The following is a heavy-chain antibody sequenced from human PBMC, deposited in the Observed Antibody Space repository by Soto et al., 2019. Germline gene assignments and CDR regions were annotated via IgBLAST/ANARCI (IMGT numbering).Heavy chain of an antibody. CDR3: LRYCSGSSAVFYYYGMDV. D-gene: IGHD1-26*01. CDR1: GYTFTSYY. Sequence: QVQLVQSGAEVKKPGASVKVSCKASGYTFTSYYMHWVRQAPGQGLEWMGIINPSCGSTCYAQKLQGRVTIARYSSTSTVYVELSRLRSEDTAVYYCLRYCSGSSAVFYYYGMDVCGQGPTVTVAS. CDR2: INPSCGST. V-gene: IGHV1-46*01. J-gene: IGHJ6*02.